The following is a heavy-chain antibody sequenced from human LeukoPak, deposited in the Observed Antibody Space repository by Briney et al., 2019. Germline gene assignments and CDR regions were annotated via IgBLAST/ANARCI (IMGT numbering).Heavy chain of an antibody. J-gene: IGHJ4*02. D-gene: IGHD1-7*01. CDR1: GGSFSGYY. CDR2: INHSGSN. V-gene: IGHV4-34*01. CDR3: ARAASGTGTSHFDY. Sequence: PSETLSLTCAVYGGSFSGYYWSWIRQPPGKGLEWIGEINHSGSNNYNPSLKSRVTISVDTSKNQFSLKLSSVTAADTAVYYCARAASGTGTSHFDYWGQGTLVTVSS.